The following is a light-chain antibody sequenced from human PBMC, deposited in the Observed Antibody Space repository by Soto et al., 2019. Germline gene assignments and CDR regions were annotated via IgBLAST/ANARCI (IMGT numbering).Light chain of an antibody. CDR3: HHYGTSPQT. CDR2: AAS. V-gene: IGKV3-20*01. Sequence: EIVLTQSPATLSVAPGXXATLSCRASQDVDSGYLGWYQQKPGQAPRLLIYAASTRATGIPDRFSGSGSGTDFTLTISRLEPEDFAVYFCHHYGTSPQTFGQGTKVDNK. CDR1: QDVDSGY. J-gene: IGKJ1*01.